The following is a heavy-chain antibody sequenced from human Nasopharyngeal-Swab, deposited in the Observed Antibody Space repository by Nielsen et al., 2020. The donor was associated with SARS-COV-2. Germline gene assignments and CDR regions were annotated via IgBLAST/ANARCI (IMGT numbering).Heavy chain of an antibody. Sequence: SETRSLTCSVSGGSISSSSDYWDWIRQPPGEGREWIGSVHFSGNSFYNPSLKSRVTISVDTSKSQFSLRLSSVTAADTAVYYCARGTDLRYCSGGSCYQNKWFDPWGQGTLVTVSS. CDR1: GGSISSSSDY. CDR2: VHFSGNS. D-gene: IGHD2-15*01. J-gene: IGHJ5*02. CDR3: ARGTDLRYCSGGSCYQNKWFDP. V-gene: IGHV4-39*07.